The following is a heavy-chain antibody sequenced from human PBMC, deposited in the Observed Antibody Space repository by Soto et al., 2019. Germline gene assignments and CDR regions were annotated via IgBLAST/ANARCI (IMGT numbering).Heavy chain of an antibody. J-gene: IGHJ3*02. CDR3: ASDLAYCCGDCYPRAFDI. D-gene: IGHD2-21*02. Sequence: QVQLQESGPGLVKPSGTLSLTCAVSGGSISSSNWWSWVRQPPGKGLEWIGEIYHSGSTNYNPSLKSRVTISVDKSKNQFSLKLSSVTAADTAVYYCASDLAYCCGDCYPRAFDIWGQGTMVTVSS. CDR2: IYHSGST. CDR1: GGSISSSNW. V-gene: IGHV4-4*02.